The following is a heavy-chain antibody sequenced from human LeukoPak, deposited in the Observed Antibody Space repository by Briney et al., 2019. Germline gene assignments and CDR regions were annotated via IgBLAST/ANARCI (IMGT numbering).Heavy chain of an antibody. CDR2: ISSSSSYI. Sequence: GGSLRLSCAASGFTFSSYSMNWVRQAPGKGLEWVSSISSSSSYIYYADSVKGRFTISRGNAKNSLYLQMNSLRAEDTAVYYCARDEISVEMAFDYWGQGTLVTVSS. J-gene: IGHJ4*02. CDR1: GFTFSSYS. D-gene: IGHD5-24*01. V-gene: IGHV3-21*01. CDR3: ARDEISVEMAFDY.